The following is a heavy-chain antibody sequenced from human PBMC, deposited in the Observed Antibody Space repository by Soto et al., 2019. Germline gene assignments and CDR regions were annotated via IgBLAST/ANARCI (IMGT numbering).Heavy chain of an antibody. D-gene: IGHD3-3*01. J-gene: IGHJ6*02. CDR3: ARDNILGILYGGMDV. Sequence: SETLSLTCTVSGGSISSGDYYWSWIRQPPGKGLEWIGYIYYSGSTYYNPSLKSRVTISVDTSKNQFSLKLSSVTAADTAVYYCARDNILGILYGGMDVWGQGTTVTV. CDR2: IYYSGST. V-gene: IGHV4-30-4*01. CDR1: GGSISSGDYY.